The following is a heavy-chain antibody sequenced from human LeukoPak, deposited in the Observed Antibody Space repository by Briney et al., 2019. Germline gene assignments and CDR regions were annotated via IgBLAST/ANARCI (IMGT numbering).Heavy chain of an antibody. CDR2: INPNSGGT. CDR3: ARDYEGGELLYHY. J-gene: IGHJ4*02. D-gene: IGHD1-26*01. V-gene: IGHV1-2*06. CDR1: GYTFTGYY. Sequence: ASVKVSCKASGYTFTGYYMHWVRQASGQGLEWMGRINPNSGGTNYAQKFQGRVTMTRDTSISTAYMELSRLRSDDTAVYYCARDYEGGELLYHYWGQGTLVTVSS.